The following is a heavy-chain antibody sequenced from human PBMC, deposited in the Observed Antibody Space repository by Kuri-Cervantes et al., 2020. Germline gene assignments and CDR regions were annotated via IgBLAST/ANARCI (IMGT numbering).Heavy chain of an antibody. CDR1: GYTFTRYG. V-gene: IGHV1-18*01. D-gene: IGHD5-18*01. CDR3: ARHLPYSYVDY. J-gene: IGHJ4*02. CDR2: ISAYNGNT. Sequence: ASVKVSCKASGYTFTRYGTSWVRQAPGQGLEWMGWISAYNGNTKYAQKLQGRVTMTTDTSTSTAYMELRSLRSDDTAVYYCARHLPYSYVDYWGQGTLVTVSS.